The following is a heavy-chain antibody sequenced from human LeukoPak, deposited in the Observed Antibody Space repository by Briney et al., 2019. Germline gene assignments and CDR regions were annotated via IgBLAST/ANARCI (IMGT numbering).Heavy chain of an antibody. J-gene: IGHJ4*02. CDR2: ISSSGSTI. D-gene: IGHD6-6*01. Sequence: QSGGSLRLSCAASGFTFSSYEMNWVRQAPGKGLECVSYISSSGSTIYYADSVKGRFTISRDNAKNSLYLQMNSLRAEDTAVYYCARAEEYSSSSFDYWGQGTLVTVSS. V-gene: IGHV3-48*03. CDR3: ARAEEYSSSSFDY. CDR1: GFTFSSYE.